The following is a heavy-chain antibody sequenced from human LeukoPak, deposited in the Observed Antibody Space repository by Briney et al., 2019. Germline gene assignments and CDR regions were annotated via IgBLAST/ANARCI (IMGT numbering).Heavy chain of an antibody. J-gene: IGHJ3*02. D-gene: IGHD3-22*01. Sequence: PSETLSLTCTVSGGSIRSSSYYWGWIRQPPGKALEWIGSIYYSGGTYYTPSLKSRVTISVDTSKNQFSLRLTSVTAADTAVYYCATSSAYNYAFDTWGQGTMVTVSS. V-gene: IGHV4-39*01. CDR1: GGSIRSSSYY. CDR3: ATSSAYNYAFDT. CDR2: IYYSGGT.